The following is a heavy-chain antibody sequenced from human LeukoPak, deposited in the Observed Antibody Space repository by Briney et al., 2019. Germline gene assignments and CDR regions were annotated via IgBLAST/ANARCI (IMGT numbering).Heavy chain of an antibody. CDR1: GGSISSYY. J-gene: IGHJ4*02. CDR2: IYTSGST. Sequence: PSETLSLTCTVSGGSISSYYWSWIRQPAGKGLEWIGRIYTSGSTNYNPSLKSRVTMSVDTSKNQFSLKLSSVTAADTAVYYCARGAPRGAAGTLEWMGWGQGTLVTVSP. D-gene: IGHD6-13*01. CDR3: ARGAPRGAAGTLEWMG. V-gene: IGHV4-4*07.